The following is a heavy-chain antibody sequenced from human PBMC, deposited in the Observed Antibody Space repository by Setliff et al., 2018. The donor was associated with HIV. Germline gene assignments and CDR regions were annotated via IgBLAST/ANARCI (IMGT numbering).Heavy chain of an antibody. CDR3: ARRTFGSGRLDP. Sequence: SETLSLTCTVSGGSISSYYWSWIRQPPGKGLEWIGYISYSGSADYNPSLKSRVTISIDTSKNQFSLKLSSVTAADTAVYYCARRTFGSGRLDPWGQGTLVTVSS. CDR2: ISYSGSA. D-gene: IGHD3-16*01. J-gene: IGHJ5*02. V-gene: IGHV4-59*08. CDR1: GGSISSYY.